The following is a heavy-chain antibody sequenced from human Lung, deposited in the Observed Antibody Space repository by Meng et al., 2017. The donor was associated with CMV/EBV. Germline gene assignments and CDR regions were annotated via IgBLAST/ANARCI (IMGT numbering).Heavy chain of an antibody. CDR3: ARDKVRYYDFWSGYGGMDV. Sequence: GESLKISYAASGFTFSSYWMHWVRQAPGKGLVWVSRINSDGSSTSYADSVKGRFTISRDNAKNTLYLQMNSLRAEDTAVYYCARDKVRYYDFWSGYGGMDVWGQGXTVTVSS. CDR1: GFTFSSYW. V-gene: IGHV3-74*01. J-gene: IGHJ6*02. CDR2: INSDGSST. D-gene: IGHD3-3*01.